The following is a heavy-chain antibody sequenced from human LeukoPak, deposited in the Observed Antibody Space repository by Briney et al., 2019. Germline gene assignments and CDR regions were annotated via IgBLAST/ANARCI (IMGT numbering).Heavy chain of an antibody. CDR3: ARAPPLSSSSSGYYYGMDV. J-gene: IGHJ6*02. CDR2: ISAYNGNT. V-gene: IGHV1-18*01. D-gene: IGHD6-6*01. Sequence: ASVTVSCKASGYTFTSYGISWVRQAPGQGLEWMGWISAYNGNTNYAQKLQGRVTMTTDTSTSTAYMELRSLRSDDTAVYYCARAPPLSSSSSGYYYGMDVWGQGTTVTVSS. CDR1: GYTFTSYG.